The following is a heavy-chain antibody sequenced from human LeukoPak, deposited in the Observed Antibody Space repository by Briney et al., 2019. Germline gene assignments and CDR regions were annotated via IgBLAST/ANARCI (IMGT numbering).Heavy chain of an antibody. CDR3: ARSRGYSYGTTFLDY. Sequence: PSETLSLTCTVSGGSISTYYWSWIRQPPGKGLEWIGYIYYSGSTNYNPSLKSRVTISVDTSKTQFSLKLSSVTAADTAVYYCARSRGYSYGTTFLDYWGQRTLVTVSS. V-gene: IGHV4-59*08. J-gene: IGHJ4*02. CDR1: GGSISTYY. D-gene: IGHD5-18*01. CDR2: IYYSGST.